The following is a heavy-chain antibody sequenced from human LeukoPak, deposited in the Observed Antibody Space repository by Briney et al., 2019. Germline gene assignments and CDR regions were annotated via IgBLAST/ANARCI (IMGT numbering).Heavy chain of an antibody. J-gene: IGHJ5*02. D-gene: IGHD1-26*01. CDR1: GYTFTSYD. CDR2: MNPNSGNT. Sequence: ASVKVSCKASGYTFTSYDINWVRQATGQGLEWMGWMNPNSGNTGYAQKFQGRVTITRNTSISTAYMELSSLRSEDTAVYYCTREGGIVGATETYNWFDPWGQGTLVTVSS. CDR3: TREGGIVGATETYNWFDP. V-gene: IGHV1-8*03.